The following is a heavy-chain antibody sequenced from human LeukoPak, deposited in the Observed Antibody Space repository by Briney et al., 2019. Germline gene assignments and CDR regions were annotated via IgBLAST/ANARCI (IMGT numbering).Heavy chain of an antibody. CDR3: AGQGVVVPAAIMSDWFDP. CDR2: INHSGST. J-gene: IGHJ5*02. Sequence: SETLSLTCAVYGGSFSGYYWSWIRQPPGKGLEWIGEINHSGSTNYNPSLKSRVTISVDTSKNQFSLKLSSVTAADTAVYYCAGQGVVVPAAIMSDWFDPWGQGTLVTVSS. D-gene: IGHD2-2*01. V-gene: IGHV4-34*01. CDR1: GGSFSGYY.